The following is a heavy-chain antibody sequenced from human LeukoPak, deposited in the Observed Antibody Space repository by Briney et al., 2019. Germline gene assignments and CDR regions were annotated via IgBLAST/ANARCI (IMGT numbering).Heavy chain of an antibody. D-gene: IGHD2-2*01. CDR3: ANSQLSGAFDI. V-gene: IGHV3-30*18. CDR2: ISYDGSNK. Sequence: GGSLRLSCAASGFTFSSYGMHWVRQAPGKGLEWVAVISYDGSNKYYADSVKGRFTISRDNSKNTLYLQMNSLRAEDTAVYYCANSQLSGAFDIWGQGTMVTVSS. CDR1: GFTFSSYG. J-gene: IGHJ3*02.